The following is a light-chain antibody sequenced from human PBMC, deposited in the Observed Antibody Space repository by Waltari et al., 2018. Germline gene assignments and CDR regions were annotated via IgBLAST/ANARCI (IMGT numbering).Light chain of an antibody. CDR3: SSYAGSNTYVL. CDR1: SSDVGGYNY. Sequence: QSALTQPPSASGSPGQSVTISCTGTSSDVGGYNYVSWYQQHPGKVPKLVIFDVSKRPSGVPDRFSGSRSGNTASLTVSGLQAEDEADYYCSSYAGSNTYVLFGGGTKLTVL. J-gene: IGLJ2*01. CDR2: DVS. V-gene: IGLV2-8*01.